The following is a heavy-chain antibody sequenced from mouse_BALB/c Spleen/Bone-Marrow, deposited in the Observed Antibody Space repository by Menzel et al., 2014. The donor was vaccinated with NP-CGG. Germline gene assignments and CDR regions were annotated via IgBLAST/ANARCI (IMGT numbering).Heavy chain of an antibody. CDR3: ARYHYGCRFDY. D-gene: IGHD1-1*01. CDR1: VFTFRSYG. Sequence: EVHLQESGGSLGQPAGALKLSCAAAVFTFRSYGKSWGRQTPDKRRELGATINNNDGNPYYPDKVKGRFTIDRDTDKTSLYLQMSSLKSEDIALYSCARYHYGCRFDYWGQGTTLTVSS. CDR2: INNNDGNP. V-gene: IGHV5-6-3*01. J-gene: IGHJ2*01.